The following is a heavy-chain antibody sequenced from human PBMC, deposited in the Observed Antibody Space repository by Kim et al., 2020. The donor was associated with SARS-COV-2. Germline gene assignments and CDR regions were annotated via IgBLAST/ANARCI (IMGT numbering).Heavy chain of an antibody. CDR3: AKDQGTLVGATPDENWFDP. V-gene: IGHV3-9*01. J-gene: IGHJ5*02. CDR2: ISWNSGSI. CDR1: GFTFGDYA. D-gene: IGHD1-26*01. Sequence: GGSLRLSCAASGFTFGDYAMHWVRQAPGKGLEWVSGISWNSGSIGYADSVKGRFTISRDNAKNSLYLQMNSLRAEDTALYYCAKDQGTLVGATPDENWFDPGGQGPLVPVSS.